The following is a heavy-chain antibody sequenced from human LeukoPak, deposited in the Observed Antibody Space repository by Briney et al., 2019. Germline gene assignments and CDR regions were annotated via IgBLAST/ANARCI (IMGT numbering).Heavy chain of an antibody. CDR1: GFTFSTYG. D-gene: IGHD1-26*01. Sequence: GGTLRLSCAASGFTFSTYGMSWVRQAPGKGLEWVSGISGSGGSRFYTDSVKGRFTISRDNSKNTLYLQMNSLRAEDTAVYYCAKLREWELPDLFDYWGQGTLVTVSS. CDR3: AKLREWELPDLFDY. V-gene: IGHV3-23*01. CDR2: ISGSGGSR. J-gene: IGHJ4*02.